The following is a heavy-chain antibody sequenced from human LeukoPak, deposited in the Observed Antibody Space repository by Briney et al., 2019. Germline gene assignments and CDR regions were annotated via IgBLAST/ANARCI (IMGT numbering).Heavy chain of an antibody. CDR1: GYSFTSYG. J-gene: IGHJ4*02. V-gene: IGHV1-18*01. D-gene: IGHD3-16*01. Sequence: ASVKVSCKASGYSFTSYGISWVRQAPGQGLEWMGIIKPNNYYTNYAQKFQGRVTMTRDTSTSTVYMELSSLRSEDTAVYFCAREEEGGTFDYWGQGTLVTVSS. CDR2: IKPNNYYT. CDR3: AREEEGGTFDY.